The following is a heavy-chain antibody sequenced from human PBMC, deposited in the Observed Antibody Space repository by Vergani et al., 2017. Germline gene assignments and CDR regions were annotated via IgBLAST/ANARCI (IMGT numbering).Heavy chain of an antibody. J-gene: IGHJ1*01. CDR1: GYTFISYG. D-gene: IGHD4-17*01. CDR2: ISVNNGNT. V-gene: IGHV1-18*01. CDR3: ARSDYGDTAGEYFQH. Sequence: QVQLVQPGVEVKKPGASVKVSCKTSGYTFISYGISWVRQAPGQGLEWMGWISVNNGNTNYAQKFQGRVTMTTDTSTSTAYMEVRSLRSDDTAVYYCARSDYGDTAGEYFQHWGHGTLVTVSS.